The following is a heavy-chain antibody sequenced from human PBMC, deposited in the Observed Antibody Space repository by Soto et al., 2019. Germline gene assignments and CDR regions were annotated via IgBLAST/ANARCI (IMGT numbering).Heavy chain of an antibody. J-gene: IGHJ4*02. V-gene: IGHV4-39*01. Sequence: QLQLQESGPGLVKPSETLSLTCTVSGGSISSSSYYWGWIRQPPGKGLEWIGSIYYSGSTYYNQSHKSQVTRSVETTKNQLSQKLTTVTAADPAVYYCARQRSIYGAGSYRPLDYWGQGTLVTVSS. CDR3: ARQRSIYGAGSYRPLDY. CDR2: IYYSGST. CDR1: GGSISSSSYY. D-gene: IGHD3-10*01.